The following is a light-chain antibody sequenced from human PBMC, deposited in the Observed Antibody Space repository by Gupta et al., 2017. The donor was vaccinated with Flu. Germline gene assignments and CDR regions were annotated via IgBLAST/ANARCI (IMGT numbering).Light chain of an antibody. V-gene: IGLV2-8*01. CDR1: SSDIGAYKY. Sequence: QSPLTQPPSASRSPGQSVTISCAGSSSDIGAYKYVSWYQQHPGKHPRRRMNEGNERRSGVPDRVSGAKSGNKESPPASALQTEDDGYDYCSSFAGSKQVLFGGGTKLTVL. CDR3: SSFAGSKQVL. J-gene: IGLJ2*01. CDR2: EGN.